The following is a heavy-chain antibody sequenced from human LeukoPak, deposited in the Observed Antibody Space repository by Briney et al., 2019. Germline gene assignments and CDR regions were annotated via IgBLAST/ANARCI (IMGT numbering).Heavy chain of an antibody. CDR3: AREWGGTMVRGALDY. CDR2: INSDGSST. CDR1: GFTFSSYW. D-gene: IGHD3-10*01. Sequence: GGSLRLSCAASGFTFSSYWMHWVRQAPGKGLVWVSRINSDGSSTSYADSVKGRFTISRDNAKNTLYLQMNSLGAEDTAVYYCAREWGGTMVRGALDYWGQGTLVTVSS. J-gene: IGHJ4*02. V-gene: IGHV3-74*01.